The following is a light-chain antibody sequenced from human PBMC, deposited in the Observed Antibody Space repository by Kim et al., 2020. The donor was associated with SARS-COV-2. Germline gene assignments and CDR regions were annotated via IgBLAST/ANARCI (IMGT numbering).Light chain of an antibody. Sequence: GQRVTISCSGSSSNIGRNTVNWYQQLPGTAPNLLIYSNNQRPSGVPDRFSGSKSGTSASLAINGLQSEDEADYYCAAWDGSLIAWVFGGGTQLTVL. CDR3: AAWDGSLIAWV. CDR1: SSNIGRNT. J-gene: IGLJ3*02. CDR2: SNN. V-gene: IGLV1-44*01.